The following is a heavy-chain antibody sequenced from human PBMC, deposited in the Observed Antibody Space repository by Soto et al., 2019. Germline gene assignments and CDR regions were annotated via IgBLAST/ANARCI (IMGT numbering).Heavy chain of an antibody. D-gene: IGHD6-19*01. CDR3: AKAARRTDGWYYFDY. CDR2: LSDRGDTT. V-gene: IGHV3-23*01. Sequence: GGSLRLSWSASGFTFSYYGMGWVRQAPGKGLEWVSVLSDRGDTTYYADSVKGRFTISRDNSNNALFLQMSSLRDEDTDIYYCAKAARRTDGWYYFDYWGQGALVTVSS. J-gene: IGHJ4*02. CDR1: GFTFSYYG.